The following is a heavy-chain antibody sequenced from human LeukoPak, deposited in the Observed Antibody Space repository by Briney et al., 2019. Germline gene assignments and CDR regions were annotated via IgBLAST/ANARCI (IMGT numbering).Heavy chain of an antibody. J-gene: IGHJ6*02. Sequence: GGSLRLACAASGFTFSSYRMNWVRQAPGKGLEWVSSISDSSSYIYHADSVKGRFTISRDNAKNSVYLQMNSLRAEDTATYYCTKGENGMDVWGQGTTVTVSS. CDR1: GFTFSSYR. CDR2: ISDSSSYI. V-gene: IGHV3-21*01. D-gene: IGHD1-26*01. CDR3: TKGENGMDV.